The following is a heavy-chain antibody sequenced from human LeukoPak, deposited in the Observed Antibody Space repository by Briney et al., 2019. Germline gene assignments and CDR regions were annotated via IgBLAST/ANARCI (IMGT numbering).Heavy chain of an antibody. J-gene: IGHJ3*02. CDR2: ISRSSHYI. D-gene: IGHD4-23*01. CDR3: ARETLSGGFPPPFDI. V-gene: IGHV3-21*01. CDR1: GFTFNTYN. Sequence: GGSLRLSCAASGFTFNTYNMNWVRQAPGRGLEWVSSISRSSHYIYYADSMKGRFTISRDNAKNSLYLQMNSLRAEDTAVYYCARETLSGGFPPPFDIWGQGTMITVSS.